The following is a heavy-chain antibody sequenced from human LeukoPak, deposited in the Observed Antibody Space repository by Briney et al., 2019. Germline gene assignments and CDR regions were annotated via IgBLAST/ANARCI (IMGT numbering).Heavy chain of an antibody. CDR2: IYYSGST. CDR3: ARDIAGASWGSGSFYWFDP. CDR1: GGSISSYY. V-gene: IGHV4-59*01. D-gene: IGHD3-10*01. J-gene: IGHJ5*02. Sequence: SETLSLTCTVSGGSISSYYWSWIRQPPGKGLEWIGYIYYSGSTNYNPSLKSRVTISVDTSKNQFSLKLSSVTAADTAVYYCARDIAGASWGSGSFYWFDPWGQGTLVTVSS.